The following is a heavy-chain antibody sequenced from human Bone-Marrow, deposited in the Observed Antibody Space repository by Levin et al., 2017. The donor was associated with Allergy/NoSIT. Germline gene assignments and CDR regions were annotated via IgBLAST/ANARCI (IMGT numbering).Heavy chain of an antibody. J-gene: IGHJ4*02. CDR2: ISWNSGRI. CDR3: ARISSFGPGDFDF. CDR1: GFTFDDHA. D-gene: IGHD3-10*01. Sequence: GGSLRLSCVASGFTFDDHAMHWVRQAPGKGLEWVSGISWNSGRIAYADSVKGRFTISRDNAKNSLYLQMNSLRGEDTALYFCARISSFGPGDFDFWGKGTLVTVSS. V-gene: IGHV3-9*01.